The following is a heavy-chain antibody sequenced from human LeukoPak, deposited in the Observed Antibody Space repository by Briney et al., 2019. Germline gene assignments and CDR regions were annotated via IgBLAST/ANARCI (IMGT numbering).Heavy chain of an antibody. CDR1: GFNFNNYW. D-gene: IGHD3-3*01. V-gene: IGHV3-74*01. CDR2: IKGDGSVT. J-gene: IGHJ5*02. CDR3: ARSDWFDP. Sequence: GGSLRLSCAASGFNFNNYWMSWLRQAPGKGLEWVSRIKGDGSVTVYADSVKGRFTISRDNAKNTLYLQMNSLRVEDTAVYYCARSDWFDPWGQGTLVTVSS.